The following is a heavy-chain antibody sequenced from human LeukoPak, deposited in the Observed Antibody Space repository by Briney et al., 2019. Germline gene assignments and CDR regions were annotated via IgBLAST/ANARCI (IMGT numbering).Heavy chain of an antibody. D-gene: IGHD2-2*01. CDR1: GGSFSGYY. CDR3: ARGGRIVVPAAIKVGYFDY. CDR2: INHSGST. J-gene: IGHJ4*02. V-gene: IGHV4-34*01. Sequence: SETLSLTCAVYGGSFSGYYWSWIRQPPGKGLEWIGEINHSGSTNYNPSLKSRVTISVDTSKSQFSLKLSSVTAADTAVYYCARGGRIVVPAAIKVGYFDYWGQGTLVTVSS.